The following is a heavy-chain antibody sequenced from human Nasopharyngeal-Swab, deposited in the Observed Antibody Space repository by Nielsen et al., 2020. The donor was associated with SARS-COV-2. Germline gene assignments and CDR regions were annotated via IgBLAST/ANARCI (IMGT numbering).Heavy chain of an antibody. Sequence: GESLKISCASSGFTFGHHGMHWVRQAPGKGLEWVAYIRYDESNKYCGDSVKGRFTISRDNSKNTLYLQMNSLRSEDTAVYYCAKDRDYYFDYWGQGTLVTVSS. J-gene: IGHJ4*02. CDR3: AKDRDYYFDY. CDR1: GFTFGHHG. CDR2: IRYDESNK. V-gene: IGHV3-30*02.